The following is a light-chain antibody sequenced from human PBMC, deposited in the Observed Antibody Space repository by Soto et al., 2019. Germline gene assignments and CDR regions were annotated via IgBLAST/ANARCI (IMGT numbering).Light chain of an antibody. V-gene: IGKV3-11*01. CDR1: QSVNRY. J-gene: IGKJ1*01. CDR2: DAS. Sequence: EIVLTQSPATPSLSPGERATLSCWASQSVNRYLVWYQQKPGQAPRLLMYDASKRATGIPARFSGSGSGTDFTLTISSLEPEDFAVYYCQQRDIWPWTFGQGTKVDIK. CDR3: QQRDIWPWT.